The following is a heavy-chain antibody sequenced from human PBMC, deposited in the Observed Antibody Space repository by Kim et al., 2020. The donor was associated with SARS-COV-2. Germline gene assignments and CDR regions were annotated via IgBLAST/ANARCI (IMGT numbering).Heavy chain of an antibody. V-gene: IGHV3-33*01. Sequence: GGSLRLSCAASGFTFSSYGMHWVRQAPGKGLEWVAVIWYDGSNKYYADSVKGRFTISRDNSKNTLYLQMNSLRAEDTAVYYCARDRILTGYYNPSFAFDIWGQGTMVTVSS. CDR1: GFTFSSYG. CDR2: IWYDGSNK. CDR3: ARDRILTGYYNPSFAFDI. J-gene: IGHJ3*02. D-gene: IGHD3-9*01.